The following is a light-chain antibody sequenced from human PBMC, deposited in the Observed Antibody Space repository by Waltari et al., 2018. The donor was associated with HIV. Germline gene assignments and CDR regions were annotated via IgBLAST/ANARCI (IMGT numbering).Light chain of an antibody. CDR1: SSDVGGFNY. V-gene: IGLV2-11*01. J-gene: IGLJ3*02. CDR2: DVR. Sequence: QSALTQPRSVSGSPGQSVTIPCTGTSSDVGGFNYVSWYPQHPCRAPKIMIYDVRKRPSGVPDRFSGSKSGNTASLTISGLQAEDEADYYCCSYAGSYSWVFGGGTKLTVL. CDR3: CSYAGSYSWV.